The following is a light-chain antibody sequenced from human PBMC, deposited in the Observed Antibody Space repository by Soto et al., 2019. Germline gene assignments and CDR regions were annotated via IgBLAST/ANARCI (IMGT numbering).Light chain of an antibody. J-gene: IGKJ1*01. V-gene: IGKV3-20*01. CDR1: QSVSSTY. CDR3: QQYGSSLWT. CDR2: ATS. Sequence: EIVLTQSPGTLSLSPGERASLSCRASQSVSSTYLAWYQQKPGQAPRLLIYATSTRATGIPDRFSGSGSVTDFTLNISRLEPEDFAVYYWQQYGSSLWTFGQGTKVEIK.